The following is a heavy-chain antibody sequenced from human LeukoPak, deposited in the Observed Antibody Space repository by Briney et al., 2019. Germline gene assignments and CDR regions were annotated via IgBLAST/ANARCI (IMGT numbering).Heavy chain of an antibody. Sequence: GRSLRLSCAASGFTFGSYGMHWVRQAPGKGLEWVAVISYDGSNKYYADSVKGRFTISRDNSKNTLYLQMNSLRTEDTAVYYCAKGMVRGNKYYYYGMDVWGQGTTVTVSS. CDR1: GFTFGSYG. CDR3: AKGMVRGNKYYYYGMDV. D-gene: IGHD3-10*01. J-gene: IGHJ6*02. CDR2: ISYDGSNK. V-gene: IGHV3-30*18.